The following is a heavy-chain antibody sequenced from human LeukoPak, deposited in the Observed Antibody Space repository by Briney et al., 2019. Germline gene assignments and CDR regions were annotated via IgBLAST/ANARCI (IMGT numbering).Heavy chain of an antibody. V-gene: IGHV1-2*02. CDR2: IHPNSGGT. CDR1: GYTFTDYY. CDR3: ARGEYVISGYRNDAFDI. J-gene: IGHJ3*02. D-gene: IGHD3-22*01. Sequence: ASVKVSCAASGYTFTDYYMHWVRQAPGQGLEWLGWIHPNSGGTTYAQRFQGRVTMTRDTSISTAYMELSRLTSDDTAVYYCARGEYVISGYRNDAFDIWGQGTMVTVSS.